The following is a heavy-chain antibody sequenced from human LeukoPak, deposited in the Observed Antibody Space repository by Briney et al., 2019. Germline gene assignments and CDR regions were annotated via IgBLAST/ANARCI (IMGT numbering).Heavy chain of an antibody. CDR2: IYHSGST. Sequence: PSETLSLTCAVSGGSISSGGYSWSWIRQPPGKGLEWIGYIYHSGSTYYNPSLKSRVTISVDRSKNQFSLKLSSVTAADTAVYYCARESFGFGELFWFDPWGQGTLVTVSS. V-gene: IGHV4-30-2*01. CDR1: GGSISSGGYS. J-gene: IGHJ5*02. D-gene: IGHD3-10*01. CDR3: ARESFGFGELFWFDP.